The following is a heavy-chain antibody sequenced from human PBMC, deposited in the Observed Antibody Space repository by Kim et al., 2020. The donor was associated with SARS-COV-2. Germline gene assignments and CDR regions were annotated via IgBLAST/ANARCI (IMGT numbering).Heavy chain of an antibody. V-gene: IGHV4-59*01. CDR2: IYYSGST. D-gene: IGHD1-26*01. CDR1: GGSISSYY. Sequence: SETLSLTCTVSGGSISSYYWSWIRQPPGKGLEWIGYIYYSGSTNYNPSLKSRVTISVDTSKNQFSLKLSSVTAADTAVYYCARLSGSYNPSHDAFDIWGQGTMVTVSS. J-gene: IGHJ3*02. CDR3: ARLSGSYNPSHDAFDI.